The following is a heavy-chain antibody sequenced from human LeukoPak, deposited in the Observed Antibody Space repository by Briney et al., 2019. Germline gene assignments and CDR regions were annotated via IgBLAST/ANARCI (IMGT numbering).Heavy chain of an antibody. Sequence: GGSLRLSCAASGFTVGSCWMHWVRQAPGRELVWVSRISGDGSLTSYADSVKGRFTISRDNAKDTLYLQMTSLRVEDTAVYSCASLLTPYHGSGGGGMDVWGQGTTVTVSS. CDR3: ASLLTPYHGSGGGGMDV. J-gene: IGHJ6*02. CDR2: ISGDGSLT. CDR1: GFTVGSCW. D-gene: IGHD3-10*01. V-gene: IGHV3-74*01.